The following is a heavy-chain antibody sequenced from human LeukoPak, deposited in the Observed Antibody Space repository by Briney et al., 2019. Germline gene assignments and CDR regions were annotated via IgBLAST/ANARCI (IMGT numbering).Heavy chain of an antibody. J-gene: IGHJ3*02. CDR2: ISSSSSYI. D-gene: IGHD6-19*01. V-gene: IGHV3-21*01. CDR1: GFTFSSYS. Sequence: GGSLRLPCAASGFTFSSYSMNWVRQAPGKGLEWVSSISSSSSYIYYADSVKGRFTISRDNAKNSLYLQMNSLRAEDTAVYYCARSIAVAENAFDIWGQGTMVTVSS. CDR3: ARSIAVAENAFDI.